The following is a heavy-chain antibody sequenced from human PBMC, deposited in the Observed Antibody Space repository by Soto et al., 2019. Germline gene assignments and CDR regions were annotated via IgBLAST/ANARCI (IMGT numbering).Heavy chain of an antibody. CDR1: GFTFSSYA. CDR2: ISGSGGST. V-gene: IGHV3-23*01. D-gene: IGHD3-3*01. Sequence: EVQLLESGGGLVQPGGSLRLSCAASGFTFSSYAMSWVRQAPGKGLEWVSAISGSGGSTYYADSVKGRFTISRDNSKNTLYLQMNSLRAEDTAVYYCAKDSLKPLLEWLSCQFDYWGQGTLVTVSS. J-gene: IGHJ4*02. CDR3: AKDSLKPLLEWLSCQFDY.